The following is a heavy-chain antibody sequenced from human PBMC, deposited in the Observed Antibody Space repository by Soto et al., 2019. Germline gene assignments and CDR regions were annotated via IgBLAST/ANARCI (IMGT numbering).Heavy chain of an antibody. D-gene: IGHD6-19*01. CDR1: GGSVSSGSYY. CDR2: IYYSGST. V-gene: IGHV4-61*01. Sequence: MSLTCTVSGGSVSSGSYYWSWIRQPPGKGREWIGYIYYSGSTDYNPSLKSRVTISVDTSKNQFSLKLSSVTAADTAVYYCARGYLAVAGQDYFDYGGQGTLVTVSS. J-gene: IGHJ4*02. CDR3: ARGYLAVAGQDYFDY.